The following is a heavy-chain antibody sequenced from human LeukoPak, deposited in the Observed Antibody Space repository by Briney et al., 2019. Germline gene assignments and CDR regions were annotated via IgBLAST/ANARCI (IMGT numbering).Heavy chain of an antibody. CDR2: INPNGDAT. CDR3: ARPLFCAFDNCGYWLDP. D-gene: IGHD1-20*01. Sequence: APVKVSCKTSGYTFTKYLIHWVRQAPGQGLEWVGTINPNGDATNYAPRLQGRLTLTQDTSTSTVYMELRGLTPDDTAVYYCARPLFCAFDNCGYWLDPWGPGTLVTVSS. V-gene: IGHV1-46*01. J-gene: IGHJ5*02. CDR1: GYTFTKYL.